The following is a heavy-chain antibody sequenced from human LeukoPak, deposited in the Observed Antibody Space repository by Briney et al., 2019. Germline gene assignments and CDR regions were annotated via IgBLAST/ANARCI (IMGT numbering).Heavy chain of an antibody. V-gene: IGHV3-30*02. Sequence: PGGSLRLSCAASGFTFSSFGMHWVPQAPGKGLEWVTFIRYDGSNEYYADSVKGRFSISRDNSRNTLYLQMNSLRPEDTAVYYCAKDQQKSWSSTFDYWGQGTLVTVSS. D-gene: IGHD2-2*01. CDR1: GFTFSSFG. J-gene: IGHJ4*02. CDR3: AKDQQKSWSSTFDY. CDR2: IRYDGSNE.